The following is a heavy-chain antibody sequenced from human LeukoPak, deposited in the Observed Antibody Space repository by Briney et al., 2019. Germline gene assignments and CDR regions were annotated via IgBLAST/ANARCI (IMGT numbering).Heavy chain of an antibody. CDR2: INHSGST. Sequence: PSETLSLTCAVYGGSFSGYYWSWIRQPPGKGLEWIGEINHSGSTNYNPSLKSRVTISVDTSKNQFSLKLSSVTAADTAVYYCARGRDYYGSGDYWGQGTLVTVSS. J-gene: IGHJ4*02. CDR3: ARGRDYYGSGDY. D-gene: IGHD3-10*01. CDR1: GGSFSGYY. V-gene: IGHV4-34*01.